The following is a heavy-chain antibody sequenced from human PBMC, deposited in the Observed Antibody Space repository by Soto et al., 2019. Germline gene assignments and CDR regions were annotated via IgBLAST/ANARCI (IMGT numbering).Heavy chain of an antibody. D-gene: IGHD3-16*01. CDR1: GYVFVKDR. CDR3: VMVDNYVTPTPQDV. V-gene: IGHV1-18*01. CDR2: ISPYTGNT. Sequence: SVKPTWKGAGYVFVKDRIAWVRQAKGQGLEWMGWISPYTGNTHSATKVQGRLTMTTDTSTSTAYMDLGSLTSDDTAVYYCVMVDNYVTPTPQDVWGQGTTVTVSS. J-gene: IGHJ6*02.